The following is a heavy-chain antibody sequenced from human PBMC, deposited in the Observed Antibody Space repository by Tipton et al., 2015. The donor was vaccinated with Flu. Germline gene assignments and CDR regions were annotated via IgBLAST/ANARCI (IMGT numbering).Heavy chain of an antibody. V-gene: IGHV4-4*07. Sequence: TLSLTCTVSGGSINRYYWSWIRQSVGKGPEWIGRTHTNGNTNYNSSFGSRLTMSVDTSKSQFSMTLTSVTVADTAVYYCASGNFYDSSGYFAFWGQGILDTVSS. CDR2: THTNGNT. CDR3: ASGNFYDSSGYFAF. D-gene: IGHD3-22*01. J-gene: IGHJ4*02. CDR1: GGSINRYY.